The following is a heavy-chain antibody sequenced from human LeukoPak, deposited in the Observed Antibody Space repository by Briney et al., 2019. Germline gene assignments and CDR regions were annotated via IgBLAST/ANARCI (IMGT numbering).Heavy chain of an antibody. Sequence: PGRSLRLSCAASGFTFSSYWTHSVRQAPGKGLVCVSRITSDGSSTSYAHSVRGRFTISRDNAKNTVYLQMNSLRPEDTAVYYCARDLTGAVFDFWGQGTLVTVSS. CDR3: ARDLTGAVFDF. CDR2: ITSDGSST. J-gene: IGHJ4*02. V-gene: IGHV3-74*01. CDR1: GFTFSSYW. D-gene: IGHD1-26*01.